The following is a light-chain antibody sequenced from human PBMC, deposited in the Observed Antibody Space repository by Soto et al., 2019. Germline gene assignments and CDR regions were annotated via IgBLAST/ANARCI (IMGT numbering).Light chain of an antibody. CDR1: STDVGANNY. V-gene: IGLV2-14*01. J-gene: IGLJ2*01. Sequence: QSALTQPASVSGSPGQSITISCTGTSTDVGANNYVSWYQQHPGRAPKVMIYDVTNRPSGVSNRFSGSKSGNTASLTISGLQAEDEADYYCYSYVDGTTGVSGGGTKVTVL. CDR3: YSYVDGTTGV. CDR2: DVT.